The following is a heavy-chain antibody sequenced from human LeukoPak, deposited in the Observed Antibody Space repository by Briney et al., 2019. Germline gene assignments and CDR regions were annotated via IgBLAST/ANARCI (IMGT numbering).Heavy chain of an antibody. Sequence: KAGGSLRLSCAASGFTFSSYSMNWVRQAPGKGLEWVSSISSSSSYIYYADSVKGRFTISRDNAKNSLYLQMNSLRAEDTAVYYCAKKRALEDSSGYYDLHFDYWGQGTLVTVSS. CDR2: ISSSSSYI. J-gene: IGHJ4*02. CDR1: GFTFSSYS. CDR3: AKKRALEDSSGYYDLHFDY. V-gene: IGHV3-21*01. D-gene: IGHD3-22*01.